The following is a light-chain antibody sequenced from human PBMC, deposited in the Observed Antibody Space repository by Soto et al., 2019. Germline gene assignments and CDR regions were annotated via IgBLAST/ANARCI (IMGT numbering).Light chain of an antibody. Sequence: EIVLTQSPGTLSLSPGEGATLSCRASQSVSSSYLAWYQQKPGQAPRLLIYGASNRATGIPDRFSGSGSGTDFTLTISRLETEDFAVYYCQQLGTFGQGTKVEIK. V-gene: IGKV3-20*01. J-gene: IGKJ1*01. CDR2: GAS. CDR1: QSVSSSY. CDR3: QQLGT.